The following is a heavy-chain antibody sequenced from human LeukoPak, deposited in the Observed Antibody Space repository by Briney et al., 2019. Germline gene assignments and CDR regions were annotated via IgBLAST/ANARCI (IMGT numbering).Heavy chain of an antibody. Sequence: PSETLSLTRTVSGGSISSSSYYWGWIRQPPGKGLEWIGSIYYSGSTYYNPSLKSRVTISVDTSKNQFSLKLSSVTAADTAVYYCARGLPQWLFHVTPKLHFDYWGQGTLVTVSS. CDR3: ARGLPQWLFHVTPKLHFDY. CDR2: IYYSGST. J-gene: IGHJ4*02. D-gene: IGHD6-19*01. V-gene: IGHV4-39*07. CDR1: GGSISSSSYY.